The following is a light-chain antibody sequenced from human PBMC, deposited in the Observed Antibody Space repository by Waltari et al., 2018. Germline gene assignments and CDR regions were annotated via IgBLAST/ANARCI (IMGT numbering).Light chain of an antibody. CDR2: EVS. Sequence: DIVMTQTPLSLPVTLGEPASISCRSSQSLLDSEDGNTYLEWYLQKPGQYPQLLIYEVSNRASGVPDRFSGSGSDTDFTLKISRVEAEDVGVYYCMQALEFPMYSFGQGTKVEIK. CDR1: QSLLDSEDGNTY. V-gene: IGKV2-40*01. J-gene: IGKJ2*03. CDR3: MQALEFPMYS.